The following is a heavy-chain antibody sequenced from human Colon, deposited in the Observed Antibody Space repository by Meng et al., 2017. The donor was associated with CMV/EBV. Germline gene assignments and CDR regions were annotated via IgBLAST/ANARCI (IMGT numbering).Heavy chain of an antibody. J-gene: IGHJ4*02. CDR1: WYSVSTNSGA. Sequence: HVQLQQSGPGLVKPSQPLSLTCAISWYSVSTNSGAWNWLRQSPSRGLEWLGRTYYRSKWYNDYAVSVKSRITINPDTSKNQFSLQLTSVTPEDTAVYYCAKSLPHFDYWGQGTLVTVSS. D-gene: IGHD2-15*01. V-gene: IGHV6-1*01. CDR2: TYYRSKWYN. CDR3: AKSLPHFDY.